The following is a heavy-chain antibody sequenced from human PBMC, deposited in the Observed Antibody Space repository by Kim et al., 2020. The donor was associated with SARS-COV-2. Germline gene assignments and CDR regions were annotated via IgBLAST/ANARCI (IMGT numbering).Heavy chain of an antibody. V-gene: IGHV3-21*01. Sequence: SSIYYADSVKGRFTISRDNAKNSLYLLMNSLRAEDTSVYYCASGGYSPYWGQGIPVTVSS. J-gene: IGHJ4*02. CDR3: ASGGYSPY. CDR2: SSI. D-gene: IGHD5-12*01.